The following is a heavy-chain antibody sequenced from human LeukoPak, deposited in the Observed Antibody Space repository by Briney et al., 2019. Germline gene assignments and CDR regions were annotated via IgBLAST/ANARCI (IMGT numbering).Heavy chain of an antibody. Sequence: GGSLRLSCAASGFNFSSHGIHWVRQTPGKGLEWVAIIWCDGSEKYYGDSVKGRFSISRDNARNTVHLQMNSLRDDDTAIYYCAKDREQWLVELDYWGQGTRVIVSS. D-gene: IGHD6-19*01. CDR3: AKDREQWLVELDY. CDR1: GFNFSSHG. V-gene: IGHV3-33*06. J-gene: IGHJ4*02. CDR2: IWCDGSEK.